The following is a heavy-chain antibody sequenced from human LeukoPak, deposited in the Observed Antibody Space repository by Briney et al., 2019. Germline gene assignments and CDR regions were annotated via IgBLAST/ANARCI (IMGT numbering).Heavy chain of an antibody. D-gene: IGHD3-22*01. CDR3: ARAAYYYDSSGYYPDAFDI. CDR2: IYYSGST. Sequence: SQTLSLTCTVSGGSISSGDYYWSWIRQPPGKGLEWFGYIYYSGSTYYNPSLKSRVTISVDTSKNQFSLKLSSVTAADAAVYYCARAAYYYDSSGYYPDAFDIWGQGTMVTVSS. J-gene: IGHJ3*02. V-gene: IGHV4-30-4*08. CDR1: GGSISSGDYY.